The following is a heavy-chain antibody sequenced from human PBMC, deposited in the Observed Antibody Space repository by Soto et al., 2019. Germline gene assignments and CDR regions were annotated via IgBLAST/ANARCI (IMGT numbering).Heavy chain of an antibody. J-gene: IGHJ4*02. CDR3: ERDEGIAEAGKNFDY. V-gene: IGHV1-18*01. Sequence: ASVKVSCKASGYTLTSYGISWVRQAPGQGLEWMGWISAYNGNTNYAQKLQGRVTMTTDTSTSTAYMELRSLRSDDTAVYYCERDEGIAEAGKNFDYWGQGTLVTVSS. CDR2: ISAYNGNT. CDR1: GYTLTSYG. D-gene: IGHD6-13*01.